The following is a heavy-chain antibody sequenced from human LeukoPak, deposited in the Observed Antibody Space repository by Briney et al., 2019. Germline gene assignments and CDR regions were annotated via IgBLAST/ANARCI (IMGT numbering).Heavy chain of an antibody. CDR3: ARGVSRGYSYGRYYMDV. D-gene: IGHD5-18*01. J-gene: IGHJ6*03. Sequence: SETLSLTCTASGGSISSYYWSWIRQPPGKGLEWIGYIYYSGSTNNNPSLKSRVTISVDKSKNQISLKLSSVTAADTAVYYCARGVSRGYSYGRYYMDVWGKGTTVTVSS. CDR1: GGSISSYY. V-gene: IGHV4-59*01. CDR2: IYYSGST.